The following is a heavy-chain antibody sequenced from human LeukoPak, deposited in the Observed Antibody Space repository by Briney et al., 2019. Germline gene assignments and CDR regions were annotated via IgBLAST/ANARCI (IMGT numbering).Heavy chain of an antibody. J-gene: IGHJ3*02. CDR1: GFTFSDYF. CDR3: AREIYYGDSPGAFDI. V-gene: IGHV3-11*01. D-gene: IGHD4-17*01. Sequence: GGSLRLSCAASGFTFSDYFMSWIRQAPGKGLELVSYISGSGTTIYYADSVRGRLTISRDNAKNSLYLQMNSLRAEDTAVYYCAREIYYGDSPGAFDIWGQGTMVTVSS. CDR2: ISGSGTTI.